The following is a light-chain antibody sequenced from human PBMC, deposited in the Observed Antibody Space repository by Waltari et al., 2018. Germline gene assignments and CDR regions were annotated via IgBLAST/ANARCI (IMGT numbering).Light chain of an antibody. V-gene: IGLV7-46*01. CDR3: LLAYPGAYV. CDR2: DTT. J-gene: IGLJ1*01. Sequence: QAVVTQEPSLTVSPGGAVTPTCGSSTGAVTSGHYPYWFQQKPGQAPKTLIYDTTKRHSWTPARFSGSLLGGKAALTLSGAQPEDEAEYYCLLAYPGAYVFGTGTKVTVL. CDR1: TGAVTSGHY.